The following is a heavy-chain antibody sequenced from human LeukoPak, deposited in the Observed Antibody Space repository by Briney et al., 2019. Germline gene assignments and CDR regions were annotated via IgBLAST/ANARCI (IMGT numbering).Heavy chain of an antibody. CDR1: GFTFSNYG. CDR2: ISYDVSNK. Sequence: PGGSLRLSCAASGFTFSNYGMHWVRQVPGKGLEWVAVISYDVSNKYYADSVKGRFTISRDNSKNTLYLQMNSLRAEDTAVYYCAKDRTVVSQYFQHWGQGTLVTVSS. J-gene: IGHJ1*01. V-gene: IGHV3-30*18. D-gene: IGHD4-23*01. CDR3: AKDRTVVSQYFQH.